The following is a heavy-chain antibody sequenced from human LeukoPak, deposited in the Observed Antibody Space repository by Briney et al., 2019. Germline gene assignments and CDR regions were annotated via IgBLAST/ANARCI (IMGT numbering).Heavy chain of an antibody. CDR3: ARPYCGGDCYFSSNPGRYYFDY. Sequence: GESLKISCKGSGYSFTSYWIGWVRQMPGKGLEWMGIIYPGDSDTRYSPSFQGQVTISADKSISTAYLQWSSLKASDTAMYYCARPYCGGDCYFSSNPGRYYFDYWGQGTLVTVSS. CDR1: GYSFTSYW. CDR2: IYPGDSDT. J-gene: IGHJ4*02. V-gene: IGHV5-51*01. D-gene: IGHD2-21*02.